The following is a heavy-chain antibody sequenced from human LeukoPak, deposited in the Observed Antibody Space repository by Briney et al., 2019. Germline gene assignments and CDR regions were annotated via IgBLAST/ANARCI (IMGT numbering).Heavy chain of an antibody. CDR3: ARDIIRPIAAAGDY. J-gene: IGHJ4*02. V-gene: IGHV1-2*02. D-gene: IGHD6-13*01. Sequence: ASVKVSCKASGYTFTGYYMHWVRQAPGQGLEWMGWINPNSGGTNYAQKFQGRVTMTRDTSISTAYMELSRLRSDDTAAYYCARDIIRPIAAAGDYWGQGTLVTVSS. CDR1: GYTFTGYY. CDR2: INPNSGGT.